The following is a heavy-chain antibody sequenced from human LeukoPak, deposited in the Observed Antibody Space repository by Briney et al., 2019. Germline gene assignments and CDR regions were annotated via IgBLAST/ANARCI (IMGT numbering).Heavy chain of an antibody. Sequence: HPSETLSLTCTVSGFSISSGYYWGWIRQPPGKGLEWIGDIYHSGSAYYNPSLKSRVTLSVDTSKNQFSLNLTSVTAADTAVYYCARDRGYYDTSGYYGDAFDIWDQGTKVTVSS. CDR1: GFSISSGYY. D-gene: IGHD3-22*01. CDR2: IYHSGSA. V-gene: IGHV4-38-2*02. CDR3: ARDRGYYDTSGYYGDAFDI. J-gene: IGHJ3*02.